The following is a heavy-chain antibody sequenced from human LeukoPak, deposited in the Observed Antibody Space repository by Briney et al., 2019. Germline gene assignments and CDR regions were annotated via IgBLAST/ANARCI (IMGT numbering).Heavy chain of an antibody. V-gene: IGHV1-18*01. CDR2: ISAYKGNT. Sequence: ASVKVSCKASGYTFTSYGISWGRQAPGQGLEWMGWISAYKGNTNYAQKLQVRVTITTDTSTSTSSMDRRSLRSDATAVYYCATRSRDYYGSGSYYNQWYFDYWGQGTLVTVSS. D-gene: IGHD3-10*01. CDR1: GYTFTSYG. CDR3: ATRSRDYYGSGSYYNQWYFDY. J-gene: IGHJ4*02.